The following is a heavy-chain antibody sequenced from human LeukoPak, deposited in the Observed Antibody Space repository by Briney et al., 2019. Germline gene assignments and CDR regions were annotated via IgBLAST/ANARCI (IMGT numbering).Heavy chain of an antibody. CDR3: ARVGELRPPDY. CDR1: GFTFSSYE. V-gene: IGHV3-48*03. J-gene: IGHJ4*02. D-gene: IGHD1-26*01. CDR2: ISSSGSTI. Sequence: GGSLRLSCAASGFTFSSYEMNWVRQAPEKGLEWVSYISSSGSTIYYADSVKGRFTISRDNAKNSLYLQMNSLRAEDTAVYYCARVGELRPPDYWGQGTLVTVSS.